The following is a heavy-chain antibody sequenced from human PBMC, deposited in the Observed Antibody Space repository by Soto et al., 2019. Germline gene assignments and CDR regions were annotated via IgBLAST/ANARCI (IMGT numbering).Heavy chain of an antibody. J-gene: IGHJ6*02. D-gene: IGHD3-22*01. CDR2: ISSNGGST. CDR3: VKGQDYYDSSGYFYYYGMDV. Sequence: GGSLRLSCSASGFTFSSYAMHWVRQAPGKGLEYVSAISSNGGSTYYADSVKGRFTISRDNSKNTLYLQMSSLRAEDTAVYYCVKGQDYYDSSGYFYYYGMDVCGQGPTVTVYS. CDR1: GFTFSSYA. V-gene: IGHV3-64D*06.